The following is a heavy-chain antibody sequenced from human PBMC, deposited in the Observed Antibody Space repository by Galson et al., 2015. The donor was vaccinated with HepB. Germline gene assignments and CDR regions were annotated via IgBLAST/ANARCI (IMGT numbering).Heavy chain of an antibody. J-gene: IGHJ6*02. CDR1: GFTFDDYA. CDR2: ISWNSGSI. V-gene: IGHV3-9*01. D-gene: IGHD2-15*01. Sequence: SLRLSCAASGFTFDDYAMHWVRQAPGKGLEWVSGISWNSGSIGYADSVKGRFTISRDNAKNSLYLQMNSLRVEDTAVYYCTKHASGIRWSETGSSLGGLDVWGRGTTVTVSS. CDR3: TKHASGIRWSETGSSLGGLDV.